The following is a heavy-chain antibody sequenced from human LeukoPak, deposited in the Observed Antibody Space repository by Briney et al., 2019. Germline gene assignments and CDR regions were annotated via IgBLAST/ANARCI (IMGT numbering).Heavy chain of an antibody. CDR3: ARDMTGNLDY. Sequence: GGSLRLSCAASGFTFSNTWMAWVRQAPGKGLEWVANINQDGSTKQYADPVRGRFTISRDNAKNSLHLQMNSLRAEDTALYHCARDMTGNLDYWGQGTLVTVSS. V-gene: IGHV3-7*01. CDR1: GFTFSNTW. D-gene: IGHD3-9*01. CDR2: INQDGSTK. J-gene: IGHJ4*02.